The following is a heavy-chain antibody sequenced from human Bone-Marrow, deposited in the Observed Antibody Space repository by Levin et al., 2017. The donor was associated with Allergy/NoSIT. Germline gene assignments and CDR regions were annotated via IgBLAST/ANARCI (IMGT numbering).Heavy chain of an antibody. Sequence: ASVKVSCKASGYTFTAHYIHWVRQAPGQGLEWMGWINPNSDGTKFAQKFHGRVTMTRDTSVSTAYLELSSLKSDDTAVYYCAREGNVDSTMVNAFDVWGQGTMLTISS. D-gene: IGHD5-18*01. CDR1: GYTFTAHY. J-gene: IGHJ3*01. V-gene: IGHV1-2*02. CDR3: AREGNVDSTMVNAFDV. CDR2: INPNSDGT.